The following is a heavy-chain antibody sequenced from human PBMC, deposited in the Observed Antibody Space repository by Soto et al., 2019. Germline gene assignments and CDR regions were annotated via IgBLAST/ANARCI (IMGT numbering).Heavy chain of an antibody. Sequence: GGSLRLSCAASGFTFSSYSMNWVRQAPGKGLEWVSSISSSSSYTYYADSVKGRFTISRDSAKNSLYLQMNSLRAEDTAVYYCARDSQKLGYCSSTSCYFSWFDPWGQGTLVTVSS. D-gene: IGHD2-2*01. J-gene: IGHJ5*02. CDR3: ARDSQKLGYCSSTSCYFSWFDP. CDR2: ISSSSSYT. CDR1: GFTFSSYS. V-gene: IGHV3-21*01.